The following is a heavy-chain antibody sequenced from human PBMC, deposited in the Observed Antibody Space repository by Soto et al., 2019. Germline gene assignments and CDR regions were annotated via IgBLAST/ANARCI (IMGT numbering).Heavy chain of an antibody. CDR3: ASSYGSGYRAFDY. V-gene: IGHV1-69*02. D-gene: IGHD3-10*01. CDR1: GDTFSFYS. Sequence: SVKVSCKASGDTFSFYSINWVRQAPGLGLEWMGRINPILRMSNYAQRFQGRVTMTADKSTSTAYMELSSLRSEDTAMYYCASSYGSGYRAFDYWGQGALVTVSS. J-gene: IGHJ4*02. CDR2: INPILRMS.